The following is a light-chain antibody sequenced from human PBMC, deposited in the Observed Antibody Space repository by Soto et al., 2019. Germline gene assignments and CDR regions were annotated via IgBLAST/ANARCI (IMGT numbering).Light chain of an antibody. Sequence: QSALTQPRSVSWSPGQSVTISCTGTSSDVGGYNYVSWYQQHPGKAPKLMIYDVSKRPSGVPDRFSGSKSGNTASLTISGLQAEDEADYYFCSYAGSLRHWVFGGGTKLTV. J-gene: IGLJ3*02. CDR1: SSDVGGYNY. CDR3: CSYAGSLRHWV. V-gene: IGLV2-11*01. CDR2: DVS.